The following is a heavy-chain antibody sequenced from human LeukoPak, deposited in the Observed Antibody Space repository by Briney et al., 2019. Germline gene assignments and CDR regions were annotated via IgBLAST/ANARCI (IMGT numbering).Heavy chain of an antibody. D-gene: IGHD6-13*01. CDR1: GGSLRTYY. CDR2: IYYSGST. CDR3: ARDAAPESSSWYNWFDP. V-gene: IGHV4-59*01. Sequence: SETLSLTCTVSGGSLRTYYWSWIRQPPGKGLEWIGYIYYSGSTNYNPSLKSRVTISVDTSKNQFSLKLSSVTAADTAVYYCARDAAPESSSWYNWFDPWGQGTLVTVSS. J-gene: IGHJ5*02.